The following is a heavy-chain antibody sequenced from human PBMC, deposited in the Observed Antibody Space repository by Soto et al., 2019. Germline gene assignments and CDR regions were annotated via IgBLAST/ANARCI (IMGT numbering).Heavy chain of an antibody. J-gene: IGHJ4*02. Sequence: PSETLSLTCSVSGGSLSSSRYFWGWIRQPPGKGLEWIGYIYYSGSTNYNPSLKSRVTISVDTSKNQFSLKLSSVTAADTAVYYCVKGRNWASGSDYRGQGTLVTVSS. D-gene: IGHD7-27*01. CDR3: VKGRNWASGSDY. CDR2: IYYSGST. CDR1: GGSLSSSRYF. V-gene: IGHV4-39*07.